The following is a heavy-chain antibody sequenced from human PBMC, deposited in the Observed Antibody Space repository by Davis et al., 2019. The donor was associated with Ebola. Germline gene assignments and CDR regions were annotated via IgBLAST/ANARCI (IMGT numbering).Heavy chain of an antibody. D-gene: IGHD2-15*01. J-gene: IGHJ4*02. Sequence: ASVKVSCKASGYTFTGYYMHWVRQAPGQGLEWMGWINPNSGGTNYAQKFQGRVTMTRDTSISTAYMELSRLRSDDTAVYYCARDAEVVVAANYYFDYWGQGTLVTVSS. CDR1: GYTFTGYY. CDR3: ARDAEVVVAANYYFDY. CDR2: INPNSGGT. V-gene: IGHV1-2*02.